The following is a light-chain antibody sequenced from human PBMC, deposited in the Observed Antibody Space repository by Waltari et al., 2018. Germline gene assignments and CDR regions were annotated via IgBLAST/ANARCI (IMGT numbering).Light chain of an antibody. J-gene: IGKJ3*01. Sequence: EVVLTQSPGTLSLPPGDRATLSCRASQSVSSGHLAWYQQKPGQAPRLLIHGTSTRVAGIPDRFSGSGSETDFTLTISRLEPEDFAVYYCQQYGSSPRFTFGPGTKVDIK. CDR2: GTS. CDR1: QSVSSGH. CDR3: QQYGSSPRFT. V-gene: IGKV3-20*01.